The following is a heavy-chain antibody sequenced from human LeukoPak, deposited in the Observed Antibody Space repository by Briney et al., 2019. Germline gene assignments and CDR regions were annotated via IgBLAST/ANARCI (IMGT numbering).Heavy chain of an antibody. V-gene: IGHV5-51*01. D-gene: IGHD3-3*01. J-gene: IGHJ4*02. CDR1: GYSFTSYW. CDR3: ARLYAYYDFWSGYGAFDY. CDR2: IYPGDSDT. Sequence: GESLKISCKGSGYSFTSYWIGWVRQMPGKGLEWMGIIYPGDSDTKYSPSFQGQVTISADKSISTAYLQWSSLKASDTAMYYCARLYAYYDFWSGYGAFDYWGQGTLVTVSS.